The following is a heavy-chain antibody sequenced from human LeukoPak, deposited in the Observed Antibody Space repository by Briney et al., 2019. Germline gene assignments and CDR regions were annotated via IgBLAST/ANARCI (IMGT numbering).Heavy chain of an antibody. CDR2: IRYDGSNK. Sequence: GGSLRPSCAASGFTFSSYGMHWVRQAPGKGLEWVAFIRYDGSNKYYADSVKGRLTISRDNSKNTLYLQMNSLRAEDTAVYYCAKDGAGRYCSSTSCPDAFDIWGQGTMVTVSS. D-gene: IGHD2-2*01. CDR1: GFTFSSYG. J-gene: IGHJ3*02. CDR3: AKDGAGRYCSSTSCPDAFDI. V-gene: IGHV3-30*02.